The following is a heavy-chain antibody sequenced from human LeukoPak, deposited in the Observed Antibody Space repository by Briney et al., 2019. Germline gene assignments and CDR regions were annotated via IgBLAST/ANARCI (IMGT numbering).Heavy chain of an antibody. CDR1: GFTFSIYG. D-gene: IGHD5-12*01. V-gene: IGHV3-30*19. J-gene: IGHJ4*02. CDR2: ISYDGSNK. Sequence: PGGSLRLSCAASGFTFSIYGRHWVRQTPGKGLEWVAVISYDGSNKYYADSVKGRLTISRDNSKNTLYLQMNSLRAEDTAVYYCAKEGGASRFDYWGQGTLVTVSS. CDR3: AKEGGASRFDY.